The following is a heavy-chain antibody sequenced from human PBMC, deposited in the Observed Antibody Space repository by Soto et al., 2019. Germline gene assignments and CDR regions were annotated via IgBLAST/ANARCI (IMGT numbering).Heavy chain of an antibody. Sequence: QVQLVQSGAEVKKPGSSVKVSCKASGGTFSSYAISWVRQAPGQGLEWMGGIIPIFGTANYAQKFQGRVTITADKSTNTAYMELSRLRSEDTAVYYCAREGSPRDYYYGMDVWGQGTTVTVSS. J-gene: IGHJ6*02. CDR3: AREGSPRDYYYGMDV. CDR2: IIPIFGTA. D-gene: IGHD6-13*01. V-gene: IGHV1-69*06. CDR1: GGTFSSYA.